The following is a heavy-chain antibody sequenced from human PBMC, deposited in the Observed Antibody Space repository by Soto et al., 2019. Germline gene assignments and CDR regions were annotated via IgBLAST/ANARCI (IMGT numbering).Heavy chain of an antibody. D-gene: IGHD6-13*01. CDR1: GFTFSSYA. CDR2: ISYDGSNK. V-gene: IGHV3-30-3*01. Sequence: QVQLVESGGGVVQPGRSLRLSCAASGFTFSSYAMHWVRQAPGKGLEWVAVISYDGSNKYYADSVKGRFTISRDNSKNTLYLQMNRLRAEDTAVYYCARDPLVAAAGPFFDYWGQGTLVTVSS. J-gene: IGHJ4*02. CDR3: ARDPLVAAAGPFFDY.